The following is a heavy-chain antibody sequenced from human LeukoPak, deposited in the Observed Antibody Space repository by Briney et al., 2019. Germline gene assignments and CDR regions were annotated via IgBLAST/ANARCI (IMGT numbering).Heavy chain of an antibody. CDR3: ARDGRNWDPSIELGY. V-gene: IGHV1-18*01. CDR1: GYTLTELS. D-gene: IGHD7-27*01. Sequence: ASVKVSCKVSGYTLTELSMHWARQAPGQGLEWMRWISAYNGNTNYAQKLQGRVTMTTDTSTSTAYMELRSLRSDDTAVYYCARDGRNWDPSIELGYWGQGTLVTVSS. J-gene: IGHJ4*02. CDR2: ISAYNGNT.